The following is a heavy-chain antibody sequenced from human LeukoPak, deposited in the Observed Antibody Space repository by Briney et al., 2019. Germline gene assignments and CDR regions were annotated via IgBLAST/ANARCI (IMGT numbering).Heavy chain of an antibody. CDR1: GFTFSSYA. J-gene: IGHJ4*02. CDR2: ISGSGGST. D-gene: IGHD5-12*01. Sequence: HPGGSLRLSCAASGFTFSSYAMSWVRQAPGKGLEWVSAISGSGGSTYYADSVKGRFTISRDNSKNTLYLQMNSLRAEDTAVYYCAKDQGGYSGYDSPWGYFDYWGQGTLVTVSS. CDR3: AKDQGGYSGYDSPWGYFDY. V-gene: IGHV3-23*01.